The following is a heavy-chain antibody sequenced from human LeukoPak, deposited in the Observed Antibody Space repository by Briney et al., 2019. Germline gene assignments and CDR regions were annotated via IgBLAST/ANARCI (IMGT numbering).Heavy chain of an antibody. Sequence: GGSLRLSCAASGFTFSSYSMNWVRQAPGKGLEWVSYISSSSSTIYYADSVKGRFTISRDNAKNSLYLQMNSLRAEDTAVYYCAKAKIAAAGTYFDYWGQGTLVTVSS. CDR3: AKAKIAAAGTYFDY. J-gene: IGHJ4*02. CDR1: GFTFSSYS. V-gene: IGHV3-48*01. CDR2: ISSSSSTI. D-gene: IGHD6-13*01.